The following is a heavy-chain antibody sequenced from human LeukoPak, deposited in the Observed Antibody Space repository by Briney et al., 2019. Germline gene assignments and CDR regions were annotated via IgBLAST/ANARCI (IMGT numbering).Heavy chain of an antibody. Sequence: GASVKVSCKASGYTFTGYYMHWVRQAPGQGLEWMGWINPNSGGTNYAQKFQGRVNMTRDTSISTAYMELSRLRSDDTAVYYCARSFRDYVWGSYRYTGGYAFDIWGQGTMVTVSS. D-gene: IGHD3-16*02. CDR2: INPNSGGT. CDR3: ARSFRDYVWGSYRYTGGYAFDI. V-gene: IGHV1-2*02. J-gene: IGHJ3*02. CDR1: GYTFTGYY.